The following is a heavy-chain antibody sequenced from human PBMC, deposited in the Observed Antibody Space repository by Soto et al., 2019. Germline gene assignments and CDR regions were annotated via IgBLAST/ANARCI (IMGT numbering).Heavy chain of an antibody. CDR3: ARDGAVAGDSNFDY. Sequence: ASVKVSCKASGYTFTRYAMHWVRQAPGQRLEWMGWINAGNGNTKYSQKFQGRVTITTDTSASTAYMELSSLGSEDTAVYYCARDGAVAGDSNFDYWGQGTLVTVSS. CDR2: INAGNGNT. D-gene: IGHD6-19*01. CDR1: GYTFTRYA. V-gene: IGHV1-3*01. J-gene: IGHJ4*02.